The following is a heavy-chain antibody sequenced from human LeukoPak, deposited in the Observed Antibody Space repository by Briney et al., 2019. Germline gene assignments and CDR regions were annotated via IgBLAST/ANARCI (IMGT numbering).Heavy chain of an antibody. CDR2: FDPEDGET. Sequence: ASVKVSCKVSGYTLTELSMHWVRQAPGKGLARMGGFDPEDGETIYAQKFQGRVTMTEDTSTDTAYMELSSLRSEDTAVYYCATAVVGATTDYYYYMDVWGKGTTVTVSS. CDR1: GYTLTELS. D-gene: IGHD1-26*01. CDR3: ATAVVGATTDYYYYMDV. V-gene: IGHV1-24*01. J-gene: IGHJ6*03.